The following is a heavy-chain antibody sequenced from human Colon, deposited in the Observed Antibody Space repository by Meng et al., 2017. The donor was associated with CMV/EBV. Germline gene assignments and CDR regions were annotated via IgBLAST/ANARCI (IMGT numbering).Heavy chain of an antibody. CDR3: ARDRRIAAVQRAFDY. CDR1: GITFTTFA. J-gene: IGHJ4*02. V-gene: IGHV3-23*01. Sequence: GGSLRLSCAASGITFTTFAMSWVRQAPGKGLEWVSSISGSGETTKYADSVKGRFTISRDNPNNTLYLQMSSLRAEDTAVYYCARDRRIAAVQRAFDYWGQGTLVTVSS. CDR2: ISGSGETT. D-gene: IGHD6-13*01.